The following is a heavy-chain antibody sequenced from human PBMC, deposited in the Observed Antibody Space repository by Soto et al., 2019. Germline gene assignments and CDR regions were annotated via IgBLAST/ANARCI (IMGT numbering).Heavy chain of an antibody. Sequence: QVLLVQSGAEVKKPGSSVKVSCKASGGTFSTYTINWVRQAPGQGLEWMGRIITILDVTNNAQRFQGRVTITADNSTSTVYMELTSLTSQDTAVYYGARDSGTVGYDDSWGQGTLVTVSS. V-gene: IGHV1-69*08. CDR3: ARDSGTVGYDDS. J-gene: IGHJ4*02. D-gene: IGHD3-10*01. CDR2: IITILDVT. CDR1: GGTFSTYT.